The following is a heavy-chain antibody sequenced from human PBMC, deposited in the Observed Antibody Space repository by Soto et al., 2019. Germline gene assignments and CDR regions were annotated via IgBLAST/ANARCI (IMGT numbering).Heavy chain of an antibody. Sequence: ASGEGSRKTSGYTFTSYGISWVRQAPGQGLERMGWISTYNGNTKYAQKLQGRVTVTTDTSTSTAYMELRSLRSDDTAVFYCAREMVRGVGSDYWGQ. V-gene: IGHV1-18*01. CDR3: AREMVRGVGSDY. J-gene: IGHJ4*02. CDR2: ISTYNGNT. D-gene: IGHD3-10*01. CDR1: GYTFTSYG.